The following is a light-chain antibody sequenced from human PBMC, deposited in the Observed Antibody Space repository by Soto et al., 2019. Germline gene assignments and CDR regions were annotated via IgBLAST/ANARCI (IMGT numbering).Light chain of an antibody. Sequence: QSALTQPASVSGSPGQSITISCTGTSSDVGGYNHVSWYQQHPGKAPKLIIYEVRNRPSGVSSRFSASKSGNTASLTISGVQAEDEADYYCCSYACTTTWVFGGGTKVTVL. CDR3: CSYACTTTWV. V-gene: IGLV2-23*02. CDR2: EVR. CDR1: SSDVGGYNH. J-gene: IGLJ3*02.